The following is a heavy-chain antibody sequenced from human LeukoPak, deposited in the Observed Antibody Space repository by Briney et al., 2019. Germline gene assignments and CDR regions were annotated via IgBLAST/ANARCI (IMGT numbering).Heavy chain of an antibody. Sequence: GGSLRLSCAASGFSFSTFGMHWARRAPGKGLEWVAVIWNDGSKKFYAESVKGRFTISRDNSQNTLYLQMNSLRAEDTAAYYCAKDPKWGRKITPQDYWGQGTLVTVSS. CDR1: GFSFSTFG. J-gene: IGHJ4*02. V-gene: IGHV3-33*06. CDR2: IWNDGSKK. CDR3: AKDPKWGRKITPQDY. D-gene: IGHD1-26*01.